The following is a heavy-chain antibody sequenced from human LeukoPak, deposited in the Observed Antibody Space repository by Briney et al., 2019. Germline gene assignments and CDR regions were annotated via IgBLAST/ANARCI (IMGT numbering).Heavy chain of an antibody. CDR3: ARALNDYDILTGYPYNWLDP. J-gene: IGHJ5*02. CDR1: GGSISSSSYY. D-gene: IGHD3-9*01. V-gene: IGHV4-39*07. Sequence: SETLSLTCTVSGGSISSSSYYWSWIRQPPGKGLEWIGSIYYSGSTYYNPSLKSRVTISVDTSKNQFSLKLSSVTAADTAVYYCARALNDYDILTGYPYNWLDPWGQGTLVTVSS. CDR2: IYYSGST.